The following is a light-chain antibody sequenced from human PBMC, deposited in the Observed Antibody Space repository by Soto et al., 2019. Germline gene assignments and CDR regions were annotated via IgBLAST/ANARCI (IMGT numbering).Light chain of an antibody. Sequence: QSVLPQAPSVAEVPSQTVTISCSGGSSNIGDNAVNWYQHVPGKAPKLLRYYEDLLTPGVSARFSGSKYGTSASLDFSELESEDAADYYCSAWGDSVTAFVFGPGTKLTV. J-gene: IGLJ1*01. CDR2: YED. V-gene: IGLV1-36*01. CDR3: SAWGDSVTAFV. CDR1: SSNIGDNA.